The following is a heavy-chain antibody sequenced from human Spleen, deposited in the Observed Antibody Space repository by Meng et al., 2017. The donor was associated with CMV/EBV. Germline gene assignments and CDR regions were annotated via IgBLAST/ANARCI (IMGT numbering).Heavy chain of an antibody. CDR1: GYTFTSYG. D-gene: IGHD1-7*01. Sequence: KASGYTFTSYGISWVRQAPGQGLEWMGWISAYNGNTNYAQKLQGRVTMTTDTSTSTAYMELRSLRSDDTAVYYCARVDWNYYYFDYWGQGTLVTVSS. J-gene: IGHJ4*02. CDR2: ISAYNGNT. V-gene: IGHV1-18*01. CDR3: ARVDWNYYYFDY.